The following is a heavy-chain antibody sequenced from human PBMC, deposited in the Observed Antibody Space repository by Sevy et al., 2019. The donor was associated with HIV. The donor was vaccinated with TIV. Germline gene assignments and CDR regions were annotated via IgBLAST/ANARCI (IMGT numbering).Heavy chain of an antibody. CDR2: IKSNTDGGTT. CDR1: GFNFRNVW. V-gene: IGHV3-15*01. D-gene: IGHD2-15*01. Sequence: GGSLRLSCAASGFNFRNVWMSWVRQAPGKGLEWIGLIKSNTDGGTTEYGAPVKGGITISRDDSKHTLFLQVNSLKAEDTALYYCATINTVGSLAYWGRGTLVTVSS. CDR3: ATINTVGSLAY. J-gene: IGHJ4*02.